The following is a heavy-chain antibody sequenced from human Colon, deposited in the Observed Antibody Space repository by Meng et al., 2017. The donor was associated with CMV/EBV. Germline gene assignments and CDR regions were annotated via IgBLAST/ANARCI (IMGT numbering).Heavy chain of an antibody. CDR3: ASSGYCGGDCYLDY. D-gene: IGHD2-21*01. J-gene: IGHJ4*02. Sequence: GESLKISCAASGFTFSSFDMSWVRQAPGRGLEWVLAISASGGTTYYADSVKGRFTISRDNSKNTLHLQMNGLRAEDTAVYYCASSGYCGGDCYLDYWGQGTLVTVSS. V-gene: IGHV3-23*01. CDR2: ISASGGTT. CDR1: GFTFSSFD.